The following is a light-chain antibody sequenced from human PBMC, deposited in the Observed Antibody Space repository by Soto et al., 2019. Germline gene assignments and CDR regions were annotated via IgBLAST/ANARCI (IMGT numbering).Light chain of an antibody. J-gene: IGKJ1*01. V-gene: IGKV1-5*03. CDR2: GAS. Sequence: DIQMTQSPSTLSASVGDRVTITCRASQSINIWLAWYQQKPGEAPKLLIYGASRLEGGVPSRFSGSASGTEFTLTISSLQPDDFATYYCQHYNSFPWTFGQGTKVEIK. CDR1: QSINIW. CDR3: QHYNSFPWT.